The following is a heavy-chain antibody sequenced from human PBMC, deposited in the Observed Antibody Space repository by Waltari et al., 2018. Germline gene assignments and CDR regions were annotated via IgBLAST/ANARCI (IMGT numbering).Heavy chain of an antibody. J-gene: IGHJ4*02. CDR2: ISSTSTYI. Sequence: EVQLVESEGGLVKPGGSLRLSCAASGFTFSPYSMAWVRQTPGKGLEWVSSISSTSTYIYYADSVKGRFTISRDNAKKSVYLQMNSLRAEDTAVYFCARVSLNYYDSGSDFDFWGQGTLVTVSS. CDR3: ARVSLNYYDSGSDFDF. CDR1: GFTFSPYS. D-gene: IGHD3-10*01. V-gene: IGHV3-21*01.